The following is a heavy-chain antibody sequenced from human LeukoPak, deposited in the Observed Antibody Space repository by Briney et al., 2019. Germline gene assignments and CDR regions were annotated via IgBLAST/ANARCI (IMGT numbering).Heavy chain of an antibody. Sequence: GGSLRLSCAASGFTFSSYAIHWVRQAPGKGLEWVAVTSYDGGNKYYGDSVKGRFTISRDNSKSTLYLEVSSLRAEDTAVYYCARGGYFDILTGYYQTQYYYPMDVWGRGTTVTVFS. D-gene: IGHD3-9*01. CDR2: TSYDGGNK. CDR1: GFTFSSYA. CDR3: ARGGYFDILTGYYQTQYYYPMDV. V-gene: IGHV3-30*04. J-gene: IGHJ6*02.